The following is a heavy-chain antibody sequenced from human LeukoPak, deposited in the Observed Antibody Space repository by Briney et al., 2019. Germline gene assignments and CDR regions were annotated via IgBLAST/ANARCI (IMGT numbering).Heavy chain of an antibody. CDR2: IYTSGST. CDR3: ASGGMYYDFWSGYYPNYYMDV. Sequence: SETLSLTCTVSGGSISSYYWSWIRQPAGKGLEWIGRIYTSGSTNYNPSLKSRVTMSVDTSKNQFSLKLSSVTAADTVVYYCASGGMYYDFWSGYYPNYYMDVWGKGTTVTVSS. V-gene: IGHV4-4*07. J-gene: IGHJ6*03. CDR1: GGSISSYY. D-gene: IGHD3-3*01.